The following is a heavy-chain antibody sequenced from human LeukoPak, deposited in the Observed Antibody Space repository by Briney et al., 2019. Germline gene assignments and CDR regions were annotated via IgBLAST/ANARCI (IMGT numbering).Heavy chain of an antibody. CDR3: ARTGYCSGGSCGRDWFDP. D-gene: IGHD2-15*01. CDR1: GYTFTSYG. CDR2: ISAHNGNT. V-gene: IGHV1-18*01. J-gene: IGHJ5*02. Sequence: ASVKVSCKASGYTFTSYGISWVRQAPGQGLEWMGWISAHNGNTNYAQKLQGRVTMTTDTSTSTAYMELRSLRSDDTAVYYCARTGYCSGGSCGRDWFDPWGQGTLVTVSS.